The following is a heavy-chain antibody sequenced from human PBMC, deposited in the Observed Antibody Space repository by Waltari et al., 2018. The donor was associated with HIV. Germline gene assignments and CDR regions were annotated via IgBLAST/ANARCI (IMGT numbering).Heavy chain of an antibody. CDR2: INSDGSST. V-gene: IGHV3-74*01. CDR3: ATFPINDHSNKRLGY. CDR1: GFTLSSYW. D-gene: IGHD4-4*01. Sequence: EVQLVESGGGLVQPGGSLRFSFASSGFTLSSYWMHCVRQAQGKGLVWVSRINSDGSSTTYADSVKGRFTISRDNAKNTLYLQMNSLRDEDTAVYYCATFPINDHSNKRLGYWGQGTLVTVSS. J-gene: IGHJ4*02.